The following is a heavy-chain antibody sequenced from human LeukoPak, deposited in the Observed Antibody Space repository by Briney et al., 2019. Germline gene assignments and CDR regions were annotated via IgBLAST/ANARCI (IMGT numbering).Heavy chain of an antibody. Sequence: GGSLRLSCAASGFTFSSYNMHWVRQAPGKGLEWVSSISSSSSYIYYADSVKGRFTISRDNSKNTLYLQMNSLRAEDTAVYFCAARPPVIVAGPFDYWGRGILVTVSS. V-gene: IGHV3-21*04. D-gene: IGHD5-12*01. J-gene: IGHJ4*02. CDR1: GFTFSSYN. CDR2: ISSSSSYI. CDR3: AARPPVIVAGPFDY.